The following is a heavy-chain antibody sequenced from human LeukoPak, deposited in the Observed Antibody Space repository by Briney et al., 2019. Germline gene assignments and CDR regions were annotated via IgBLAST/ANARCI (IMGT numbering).Heavy chain of an antibody. Sequence: PSETLSLTCTVSGGSISSSSYYWGWIRQPPGKGLEWIGSIYYSGSTYYNPSLKSRVTISVDTSKNQFSLKLSSVTAADTAVYYCARDLGMATMQERGAFDIWGQGTMVTVPS. J-gene: IGHJ3*02. CDR1: GGSISSSSYY. D-gene: IGHD5-24*01. CDR2: IYYSGST. CDR3: ARDLGMATMQERGAFDI. V-gene: IGHV4-39*07.